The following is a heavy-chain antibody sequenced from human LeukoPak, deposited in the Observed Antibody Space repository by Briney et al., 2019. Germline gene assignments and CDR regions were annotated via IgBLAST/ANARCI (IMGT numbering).Heavy chain of an antibody. V-gene: IGHV3-23*01. J-gene: IGHJ4*02. CDR1: GFTFSNYA. Sequence: GGSLRLSCAASGFTFSNYAMTWVRQAPGQGLEWVSEISGSGESTYYGDSVKGRFTISSDNSKNTLYLQMNSLRAGDTAIYYCAREHWDFDYWGQGTLVTVSS. CDR2: ISGSGEST. CDR3: AREHWDFDY. D-gene: IGHD7-27*01.